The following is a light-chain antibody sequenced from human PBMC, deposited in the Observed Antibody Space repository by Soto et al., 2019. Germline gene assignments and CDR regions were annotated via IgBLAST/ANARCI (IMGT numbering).Light chain of an antibody. CDR3: QQSYSSPS. J-gene: IGKJ5*01. CDR2: AAS. Sequence: DIQMTQSPSTLSGSVGDRVTITCRASQTISSYLNWYQQKPGKAPHLLIYAASSLRSGVPSKFSGSGSRTDFTLTISSLQPEDSATYYCQQSYSSPSFGQGTRLEIK. V-gene: IGKV1-39*01. CDR1: QTISSY.